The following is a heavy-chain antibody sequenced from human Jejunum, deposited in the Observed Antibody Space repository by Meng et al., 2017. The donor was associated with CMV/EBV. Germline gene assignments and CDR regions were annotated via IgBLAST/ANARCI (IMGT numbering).Heavy chain of an antibody. V-gene: IGHV3-30*04. CDR3: ARQQGYFDSTMAYFDS. Sequence: FTFTNCAMDWVRQAPDKGLECVAIISFNERNKYYADSVKGRFTVSRDDSKNTIYLEMSSLRPEDTAVYYCARQQGYFDSTMAYFDSWGQGTPVTVSS. D-gene: IGHD3-9*01. CDR2: ISFNERNK. CDR1: FTFTNCA. J-gene: IGHJ4*02.